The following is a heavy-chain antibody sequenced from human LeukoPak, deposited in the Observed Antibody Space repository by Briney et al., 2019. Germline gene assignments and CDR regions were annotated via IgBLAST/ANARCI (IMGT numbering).Heavy chain of an antibody. CDR2: ISGVGGST. J-gene: IGHJ6*03. D-gene: IGHD3-10*01. V-gene: IGHV3-43*02. Sequence: GGSLRLSCAASGLTFDVYAMHWARQAPGKGLEWVSLISGVGGSTYYADSVKGRFTISRDNSKNSLYLQMNSLRTEDTALYYCAKDAGGSGSYYSVGYYYYMDVWGKGTTVTVSS. CDR1: GLTFDVYA. CDR3: AKDAGGSGSYYSVGYYYYMDV.